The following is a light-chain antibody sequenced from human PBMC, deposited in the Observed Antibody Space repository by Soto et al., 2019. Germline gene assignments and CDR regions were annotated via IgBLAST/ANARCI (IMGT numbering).Light chain of an antibody. V-gene: IGKV1-5*03. CDR1: QSISGW. J-gene: IGKJ2*01. CDR3: QEYNSHSRYT. CDR2: KAS. Sequence: DIQMTQSPSTLSASVGDRVTITCRASQSISGWLAWYQQKPGKAPRLLIYKASNLQSGVPSRFSGSGSGTEFTITINNLQPDDYATYYCQEYNSHSRYTFGQGTRL.